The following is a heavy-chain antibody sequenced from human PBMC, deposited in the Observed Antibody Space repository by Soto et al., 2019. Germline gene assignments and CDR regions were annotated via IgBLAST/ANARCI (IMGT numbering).Heavy chain of an antibody. J-gene: IGHJ4*02. D-gene: IGHD2-15*01. Sequence: ASVKVSCKASGYTFTSYGISWVRQAPGQGLEWMGWISAYNGNTNYAQKLQGRVTRTTDTSTSTAYMELMSLRSDDTAVYYCARDKIFRGYCSGGSCYGSEWWGQGTLVTVSS. CDR3: ARDKIFRGYCSGGSCYGSEW. CDR2: ISAYNGNT. CDR1: GYTFTSYG. V-gene: IGHV1-18*01.